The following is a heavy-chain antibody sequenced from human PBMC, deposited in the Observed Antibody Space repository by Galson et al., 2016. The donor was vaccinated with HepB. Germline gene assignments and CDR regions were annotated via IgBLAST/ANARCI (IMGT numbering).Heavy chain of an antibody. V-gene: IGHV4-39*01. CDR2: IYYSGSP. CDR1: GDSISSSNYY. Sequence: ETLSLTCTVSGDSISSSNYYWGWIRQPPGKGLEWIGSIYYSGSPYYNPSLKLRVTISVDTSKNQFSLKLSSVTAADRAVYYCARHVEMPTMWVAFDIWGQGTVVTVSS. CDR3: ARHVEMPTMWVAFDI. J-gene: IGHJ3*02. D-gene: IGHD5-24*01.